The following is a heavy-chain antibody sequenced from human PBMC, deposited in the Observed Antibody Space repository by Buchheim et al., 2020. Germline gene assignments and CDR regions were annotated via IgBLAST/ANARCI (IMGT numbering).Heavy chain of an antibody. V-gene: IGHV2-70*04. CDR3: AREADYYDSSGYFFDY. CDR1: GFSLSTSGMR. J-gene: IGHJ4*02. D-gene: IGHD3-22*01. Sequence: QVTLKESGPALVKPTQTLTLTCTFSGFSLSTSGMRVGWIRQPPGKALEWLARIDWDDNKFYSTSLKTRLTISKDTSKNPVVLTMTNMDPVDTATYYCAREADYYDSSGYFFDYWGQGTL. CDR2: IDWDDNK.